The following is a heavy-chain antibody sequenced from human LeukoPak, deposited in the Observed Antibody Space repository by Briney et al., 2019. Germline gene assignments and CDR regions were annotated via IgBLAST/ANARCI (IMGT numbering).Heavy chain of an antibody. CDR1: GFPFSSYA. CDR2: ISSSSSYI. CDR3: ARQSYYDSSIDY. J-gene: IGHJ4*02. V-gene: IGHV3-21*01. D-gene: IGHD3-22*01. Sequence: GGSLRLSCAASGFPFSSYAMHWVRQAPGKGLEWVSSISSSSSYIYYADSVKGRFTISRDNAKNSLYLQMNSLRAEDTAVYYCARQSYYDSSIDYWGQGTLVTVSS.